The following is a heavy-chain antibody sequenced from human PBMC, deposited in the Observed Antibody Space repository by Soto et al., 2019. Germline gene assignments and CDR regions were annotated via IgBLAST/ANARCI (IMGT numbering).Heavy chain of an antibody. Sequence: EVQLLESGGGLVQPGGSLRLSCAASGVTFISYAMSWVRQAPGKGLEWVSAISGSGGSTYYADSVKGRFTISRDNSKHTLNLQMNSLRAEDTLVYYCAKDYRPLTDFWSGYYPAYYYYYMYISAKGTTVTASS. CDR3: AKDYRPLTDFWSGYYPAYYYYYMYI. J-gene: IGHJ6*03. D-gene: IGHD3-3*01. V-gene: IGHV3-23*01. CDR2: ISGSGGST. CDR1: GVTFISYA.